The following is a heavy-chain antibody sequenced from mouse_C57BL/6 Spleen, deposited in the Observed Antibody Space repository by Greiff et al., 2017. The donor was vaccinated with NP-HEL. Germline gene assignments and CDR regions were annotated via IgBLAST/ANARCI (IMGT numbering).Heavy chain of an antibody. CDR1: GYAFSSSW. CDR3: AKRRQLSQNFDY. J-gene: IGHJ2*01. V-gene: IGHV1-82*01. D-gene: IGHD3-2*02. Sequence: QVQLQQSGPELVKPGASVKISCKASGYAFSSSWMNWVKQRPGKGLEWIGRIYPGDGDTNYNGKFKGKATLTADKSSSTAYMQLSSLTSEDSAVYFCAKRRQLSQNFDYWGQGTTLTVSS. CDR2: IYPGDGDT.